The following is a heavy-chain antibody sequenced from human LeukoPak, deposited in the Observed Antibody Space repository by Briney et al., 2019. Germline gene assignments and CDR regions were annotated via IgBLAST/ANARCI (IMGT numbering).Heavy chain of an antibody. CDR3: ARGTMFPYYFDY. Sequence: GGSLRLSCAASGFKFSSYSMKWVRQAPGKGLEWVSFISSSSGYIYYADSVKGRFTISRDNAKNSLYLQMNSLRAEDTAVYYCARGTMFPYYFDYWGQGSLVTVSS. J-gene: IGHJ4*02. D-gene: IGHD3-10*02. V-gene: IGHV3-21*01. CDR1: GFKFSSYS. CDR2: ISSSSGYI.